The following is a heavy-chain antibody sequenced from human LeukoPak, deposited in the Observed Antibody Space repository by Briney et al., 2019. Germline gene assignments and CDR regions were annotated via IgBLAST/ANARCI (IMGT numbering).Heavy chain of an antibody. V-gene: IGHV3-66*01. CDR3: ARDHPQNSITGGGTTAHRYYYYYGMDV. J-gene: IGHJ6*02. Sequence: GGSLRLSCAASGFTVSSNYMSWVRQAPGKGLEWVSVIYSGGSTYYADSVKGRFTISRDNSKNTLYLQMNSLRAEDTAVYYCARDHPQNSITGGGTTAHRYYYYYGMDVWGQGTTVTVSS. D-gene: IGHD1-20*01. CDR1: GFTVSSNY. CDR2: IYSGGST.